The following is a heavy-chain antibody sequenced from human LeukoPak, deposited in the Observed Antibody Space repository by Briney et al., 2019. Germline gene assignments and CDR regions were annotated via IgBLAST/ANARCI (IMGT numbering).Heavy chain of an antibody. J-gene: IGHJ4*02. Sequence: SETLSLTCTVSGGSISSSSYYWSWIRQSPGKGLEWIGYIFYIGSTNYNPSLKSRVTISVDTSKNQFSLKLSSVTAADTAVYYCNTYYYGSGIPFDYWGQGTLVTVSS. V-gene: IGHV4-61*05. CDR3: NTYYYGSGIPFDY. CDR1: GGSISSSSYY. CDR2: IFYIGST. D-gene: IGHD3-10*01.